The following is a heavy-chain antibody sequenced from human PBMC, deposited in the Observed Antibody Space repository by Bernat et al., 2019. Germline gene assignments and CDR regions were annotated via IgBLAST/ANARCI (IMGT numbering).Heavy chain of an antibody. V-gene: IGHV4-34*01. D-gene: IGHD3-10*01. CDR1: GVSYGGYY. Sequence: QVRLEQWGAGLLKPSETLSLTCAVYGVSYGGYYWTWIRQAPGRGLEWIGDIDNSGTTKYNPSLKGRVTISVDTSKNQFSLKVMSVTAADTATYYCARVWVRRFDYFLQAPQGLDYWGQGTPVIVS. CDR3: ARVWVRRFDYFLQAPQGLDY. J-gene: IGHJ4*02. CDR2: IDNSGTT.